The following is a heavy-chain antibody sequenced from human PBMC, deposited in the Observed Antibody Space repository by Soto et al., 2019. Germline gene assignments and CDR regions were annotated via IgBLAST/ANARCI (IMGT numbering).Heavy chain of an antibody. Sequence: PVGSLRLSCVASGFNLSHPWMTWVRPAAGKGLEWVGRIKSKTDGGTADYAAPVKGRATISRDDSKNTVYLQMNSLKTEDTAVYYCTTGIYYDILTGYHNVAYWGQGALVTVSS. CDR2: IKSKTDGGTA. V-gene: IGHV3-15*01. CDR1: GFNLSHPW. CDR3: TTGIYYDILTGYHNVAY. D-gene: IGHD3-9*01. J-gene: IGHJ4*02.